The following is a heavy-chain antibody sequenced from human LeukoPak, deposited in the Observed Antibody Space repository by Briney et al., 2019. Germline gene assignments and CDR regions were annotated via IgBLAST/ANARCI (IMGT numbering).Heavy chain of an antibody. V-gene: IGHV4-59*01. CDR1: GASINSFY. Sequence: SETLSLTCAVSGASINSFYWSWIRQPPGKGLEWIGYLSHSGYTTYNPSLKSRVTMSVDTSKNYLSLKLTSMTAADTALYYCARSGYTYGADAFDIWGQGTMVSVSS. CDR3: ARSGYTYGADAFDI. D-gene: IGHD5-18*01. CDR2: LSHSGYT. J-gene: IGHJ3*02.